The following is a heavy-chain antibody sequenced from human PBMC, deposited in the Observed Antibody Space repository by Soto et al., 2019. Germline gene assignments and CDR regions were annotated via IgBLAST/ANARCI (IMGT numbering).Heavy chain of an antibody. J-gene: IGHJ4*02. Sequence: PWGSLRHPCASSGFTFSEYYMSWIRQAPGKGLEWVSYISSRSSTIFYADSVKGRFTISRDNVKNSLYLQMNSLRAEDTAVYYCASGTNGAFFVYWGQGILVTVSS. CDR1: GFTFSEYY. CDR2: ISSRSSTI. V-gene: IGHV3-11*01. D-gene: IGHD2-8*01. CDR3: ASGTNGAFFVY.